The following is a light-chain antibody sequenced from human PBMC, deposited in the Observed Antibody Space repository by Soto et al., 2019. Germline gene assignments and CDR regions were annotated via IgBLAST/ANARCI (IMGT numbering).Light chain of an antibody. CDR3: QHYNNWLYT. CDR1: QSVSSN. Sequence: EIVMTQSPATLSVSPGERATLSCRASQSVSSNLAWYQQKPGQAPRLLIYGASTRATGIPARFSGSGSGTEFTLTISSLQSEDFAVYYCQHYNNWLYTFGQGTKREIK. CDR2: GAS. V-gene: IGKV3-15*01. J-gene: IGKJ2*01.